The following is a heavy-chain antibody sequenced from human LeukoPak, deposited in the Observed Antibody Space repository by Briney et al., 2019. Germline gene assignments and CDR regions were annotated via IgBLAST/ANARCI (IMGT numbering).Heavy chain of an antibody. J-gene: IGHJ4*02. V-gene: IGHV4-59*08. CDR3: ARQTGDTTIFDY. CDR2: IYYSGST. Sequence: SETLSLTCTVSGGPISSYYWSWIQQPPGKGLEWIGYIYYSGSTNYNPSLKSRVTISVDTSKNQFSLKLTSVIATDTAMYYCARQTGDTTIFDYWGRGVLVTVSS. D-gene: IGHD5-18*01. CDR1: GGPISSYY.